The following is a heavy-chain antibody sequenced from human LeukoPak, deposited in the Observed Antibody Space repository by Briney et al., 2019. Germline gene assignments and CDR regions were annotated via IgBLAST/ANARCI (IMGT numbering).Heavy chain of an antibody. Sequence: SQTLSLTCAISGDSVSSKSAAWNWIRQSPSRGLEWLGRTYYRSNWYNDYAESVKSRITVTADTSKNHFPLHLNSVTPEDTAVYYCARDWEQPNYYFGMDVWGQGTTVTVSS. CDR3: ARDWEQPNYYFGMDV. J-gene: IGHJ6*02. CDR2: TYYRSNWYN. D-gene: IGHD1/OR15-1a*01. V-gene: IGHV6-1*01. CDR1: GDSVSSKSAA.